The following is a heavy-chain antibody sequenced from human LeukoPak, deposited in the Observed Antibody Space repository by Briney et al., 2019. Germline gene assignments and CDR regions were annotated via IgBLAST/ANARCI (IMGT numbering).Heavy chain of an antibody. D-gene: IGHD3-3*01. CDR1: GFTFSSYG. V-gene: IGHV3-30*02. CDR2: IRYDGSNK. J-gene: IGHJ4*02. CDR3: ARGGGSLGGYFDY. Sequence: GGSLRLSCAASGFTFSSYGMHWVRQAPGKGLEWVAFIRYDGSNKYYADSVMGRFTISRDNSKNTLYLQMNSLRAEDTAVYYCARGGGSLGGYFDYWGQGTLVTVSS.